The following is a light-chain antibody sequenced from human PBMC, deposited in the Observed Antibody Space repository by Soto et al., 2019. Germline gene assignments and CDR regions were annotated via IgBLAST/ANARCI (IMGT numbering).Light chain of an antibody. CDR1: QSVSSSY. J-gene: IGKJ4*01. V-gene: IGKV3-20*01. Sequence: EIVLTQSPGTLSLSPGERATLSCRVSQSVSSSYLAWYQQKPGQAPRLLIYGASTRATAIPDRFSGSGSGTDFTLTISRLEPEDFAVYYCQQYGTSSLTLGGGTKVEIK. CDR2: GAS. CDR3: QQYGTSSLT.